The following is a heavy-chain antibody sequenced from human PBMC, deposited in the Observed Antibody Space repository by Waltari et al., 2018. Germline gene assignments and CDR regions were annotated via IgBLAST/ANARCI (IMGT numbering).Heavy chain of an antibody. J-gene: IGHJ1*01. CDR3: AHSGYCSGGSCLQPYFQH. Sequence: QITLKESGPTLVKPTQTIKLTCTFSGFSLSTSGGGVGWIRQPPGKALEWPALIYWDDDKRYSPSLKNVLTITKDTSKNQVVRTITNMDPVDTATYYCAHSGYCSGGSCLQPYFQHWGQGTLVTVSS. CDR1: GFSLSTSGGG. CDR2: IYWDDDK. V-gene: IGHV2-5*02. D-gene: IGHD2-15*01.